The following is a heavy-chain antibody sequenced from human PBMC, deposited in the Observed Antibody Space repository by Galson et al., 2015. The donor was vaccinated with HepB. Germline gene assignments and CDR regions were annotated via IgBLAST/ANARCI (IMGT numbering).Heavy chain of an antibody. Sequence: SLRLSCAASGFTFSNAWMNWVRQAPGKGLEWVARIKRTDGGTTDYAAPVKGRFTISTDDSKNTLYLQMNSLITEDTALYYCTTEPLGYCSDIACYAYFDNWGQGTLVTVSS. CDR2: IKRTDGGTT. CDR1: GFTFSNAW. J-gene: IGHJ4*02. CDR3: TTEPLGYCSDIACYAYFDN. D-gene: IGHD2-2*01. V-gene: IGHV3-15*07.